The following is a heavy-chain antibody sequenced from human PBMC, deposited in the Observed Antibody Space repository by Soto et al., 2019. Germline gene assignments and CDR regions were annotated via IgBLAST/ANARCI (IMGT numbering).Heavy chain of an antibody. J-gene: IGHJ5*02. CDR2: IIPIFGTA. CDR1: GGTFSSYA. D-gene: IGHD5-12*01. V-gene: IGHV1-69*01. Sequence: QVQLVQSGAEVKKPGSSVKVSCKASGGTFSSYAISWVRQAPGQGLEWMGGIIPIFGTANYAQKFQGRVMITADESTSTAYMELSSLRSEDTAVYYCAREMSGYDISGNWFDPWGQGTLVTVSS. CDR3: AREMSGYDISGNWFDP.